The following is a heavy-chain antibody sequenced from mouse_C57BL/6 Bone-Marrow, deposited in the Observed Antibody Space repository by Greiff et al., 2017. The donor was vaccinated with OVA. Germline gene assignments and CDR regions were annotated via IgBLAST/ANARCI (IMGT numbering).Heavy chain of an antibody. Sequence: VHLVESGAELVRPGASVKLSCKASGYTFTDYYINWVKQRPGQGLEWIARIYPGSGNTYYNEKFKGKATLTAEKSSSTAYMQLSSLTSEDSAVYFCARGGGYHWFAYWGQGTLVTVSA. CDR1: GYTFTDYY. J-gene: IGHJ3*01. CDR2: IYPGSGNT. V-gene: IGHV1-76*01. CDR3: ARGGGYHWFAY. D-gene: IGHD2-2*01.